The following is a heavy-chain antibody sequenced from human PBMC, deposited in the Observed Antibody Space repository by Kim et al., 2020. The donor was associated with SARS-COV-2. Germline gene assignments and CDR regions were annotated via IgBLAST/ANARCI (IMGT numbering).Heavy chain of an antibody. D-gene: IGHD3-22*01. V-gene: IGHV4-34*01. CDR3: AREMYYYDSSGRGRPMDV. J-gene: IGHJ6*01. CDR2: INHSGST. Sequence: SETLSLTCAVYGGSFSGYYWSWIRQPPGKGLEWIGEINHSGSTNYNPSLKSRVTISVDTSKNQFSLKLSSVTAPDTAVYYCAREMYYYDSSGRGRPMDV. CDR1: GGSFSGYY.